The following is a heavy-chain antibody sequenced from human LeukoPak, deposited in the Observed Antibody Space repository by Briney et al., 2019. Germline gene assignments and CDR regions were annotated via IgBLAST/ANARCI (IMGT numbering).Heavy chain of an antibody. CDR3: ARDMDYYDSSGYSSFDY. D-gene: IGHD3-22*01. Sequence: GGSLRLSCAAPGFTFSSYGMHLVRQAPGKGLEWVAVIWYDGSNKYYADSVKGRFTISRDNSKNTLYLQMNSLRAEDTAVYYCARDMDYYDSSGYSSFDYWGQGTLVTVSS. CDR1: GFTFSSYG. J-gene: IGHJ4*02. CDR2: IWYDGSNK. V-gene: IGHV3-33*01.